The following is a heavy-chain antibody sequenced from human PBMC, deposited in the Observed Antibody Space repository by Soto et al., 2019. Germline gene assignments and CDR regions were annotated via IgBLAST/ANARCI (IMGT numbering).Heavy chain of an antibody. CDR2: IYYSGST. Sequence: SETLSLTCTVSGGSISSSSYYWGWIRQHPGKGLEWIGHIYYSGSTYYNTSLKSRVTISVDTSRNQFSLKLSSVTAADTAVYYCATGVLHWGQETLLTISS. V-gene: IGHV4-31*03. CDR1: GGSISSSSYY. J-gene: IGHJ4*01. D-gene: IGHD3-10*01. CDR3: ATGVLH.